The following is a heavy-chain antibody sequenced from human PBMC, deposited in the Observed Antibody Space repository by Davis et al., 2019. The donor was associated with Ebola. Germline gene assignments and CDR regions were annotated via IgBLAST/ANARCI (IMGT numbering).Heavy chain of an antibody. CDR3: AREADYYDSSGYSHYFDY. CDR2: ISSSSSYI. CDR1: GFTFSDHY. Sequence: GESLKISCAASGFTFSDHYMDWVRQAPGKGLEWVSSISSSSSYIYYADSVKGRFTISRDNAKNSLYLQMNSLRAEDTAVYYCAREADYYDSSGYSHYFDYWGQGTLVTVSS. V-gene: IGHV3-21*01. D-gene: IGHD3-22*01. J-gene: IGHJ4*02.